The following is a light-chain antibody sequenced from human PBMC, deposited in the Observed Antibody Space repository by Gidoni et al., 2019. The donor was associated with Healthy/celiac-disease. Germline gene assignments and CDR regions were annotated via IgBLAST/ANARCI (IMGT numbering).Light chain of an antibody. CDR2: GAS. CDR1: QRVSSN. Sequence: EIVLTQSPATLSVSPGERTTLPSRAGQRVSSNLAWYQTNPGQAPRLLIYGASTRATGVQARFIGSSSGTEFTLTISSLQSEDFAVYYYQQYNNWPPETFXQXTKLEIK. J-gene: IGKJ2*01. CDR3: QQYNNWPPET. V-gene: IGKV3-15*01.